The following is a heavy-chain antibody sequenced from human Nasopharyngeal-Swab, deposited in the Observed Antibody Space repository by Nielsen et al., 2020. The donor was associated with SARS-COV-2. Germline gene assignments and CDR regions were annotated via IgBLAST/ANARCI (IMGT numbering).Heavy chain of an antibody. CDR1: GGSISSYY. CDR2: IYYSGST. V-gene: IGHV4-59*01. D-gene: IGHD3-3*01. CDR3: ATSPNYDFWRGFDD. Sequence: SETLSLTCTVSGGSISSYYWSWIRQPPGKGLEWIGYIYYSGSTNYNPSLKSRVTISVDTSKNQFSLKLSSVTAADTAVYYCATSPNYDFWRGFDDWGQGTLVTVSS. J-gene: IGHJ4*02.